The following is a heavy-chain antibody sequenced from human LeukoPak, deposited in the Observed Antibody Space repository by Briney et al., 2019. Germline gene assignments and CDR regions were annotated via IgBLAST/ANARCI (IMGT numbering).Heavy chain of an antibody. D-gene: IGHD3-10*01. CDR2: ISGSGDST. Sequence: GGSLRLSCAASGFTFSNYAMRWVRQAPGKGLEWVSGISGSGDSTYYADSVKGRFTISRDNSKNTLYLQMNSLRAEDTAVYYCARDPSGTYYRSEPFDIWGQGTLVTVSS. CDR3: ARDPSGTYYRSEPFDI. CDR1: GFTFSNYA. J-gene: IGHJ3*02. V-gene: IGHV3-23*01.